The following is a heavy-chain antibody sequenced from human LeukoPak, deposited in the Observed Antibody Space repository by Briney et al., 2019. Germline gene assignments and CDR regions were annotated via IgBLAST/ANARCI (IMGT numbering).Heavy chain of an antibody. CDR2: IIPIFGTA. D-gene: IGHD5-24*01. Sequence: SVKVSCKASGYTFIGYYIHWVRQAPGLGLEWMGGIIPIFGTANYAQKFQGRVTITADESTSTAYMELSSLRSEDTAVYYCARDPWPRQDNWFDPWSQGTLVTVSS. J-gene: IGHJ5*02. CDR1: GYTFIGYY. CDR3: ARDPWPRQDNWFDP. V-gene: IGHV1-69*13.